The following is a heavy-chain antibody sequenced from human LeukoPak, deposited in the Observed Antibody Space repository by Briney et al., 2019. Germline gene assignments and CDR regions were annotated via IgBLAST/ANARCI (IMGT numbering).Heavy chain of an antibody. CDR3: AREGYYYDSSDYRLDY. CDR1: GFTFSSYD. Sequence: GGSLRLSCAASGFTFSSYDMNWVRQAPGKGLEWVSYISGSSTTIYYADSVKGRFTISRHNAKNSLYLQMNSLRAEDTAVYYCAREGYYYDSSDYRLDYWGQGTLVTVSS. D-gene: IGHD3-22*01. J-gene: IGHJ4*02. V-gene: IGHV3-48*01. CDR2: ISGSSTTI.